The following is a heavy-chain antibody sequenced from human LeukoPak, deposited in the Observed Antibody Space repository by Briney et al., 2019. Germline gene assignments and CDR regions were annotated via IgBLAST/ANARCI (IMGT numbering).Heavy chain of an antibody. J-gene: IGHJ4*02. CDR1: GYTFTAYY. Sequence: GASVKVSCKASGYTFTAYYMHWVRQAPGQGLEWMGWINPNSGDTNYAEKFQGRVTMTRDTSISTAYMDLSRLRSDDTAVYYCARDLLWDTASFDYWGQGTLVTVSS. CDR2: INPNSGDT. V-gene: IGHV1-2*02. D-gene: IGHD5-18*01. CDR3: ARDLLWDTASFDY.